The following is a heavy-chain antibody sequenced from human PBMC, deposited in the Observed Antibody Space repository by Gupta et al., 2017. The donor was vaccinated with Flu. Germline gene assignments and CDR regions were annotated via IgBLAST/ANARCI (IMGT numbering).Heavy chain of an antibody. CDR2: ISGSGVDT. J-gene: IGHJ4*02. CDR1: TFSSYG. Sequence: TFSSYGMSLVRRTPGKGVGWVSSISGSGVDTSYAVSVKGRFTISRDNYKNTLYLQMNSLRAEDMAVFYCAKGAFYFENWGQGLLVTVSS. V-gene: IGHV3-23*01. CDR3: AKGAFYFEN.